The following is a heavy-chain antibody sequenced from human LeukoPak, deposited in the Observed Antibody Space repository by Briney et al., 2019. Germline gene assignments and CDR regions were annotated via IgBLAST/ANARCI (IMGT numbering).Heavy chain of an antibody. Sequence: ASVKVSCKASGGTFSSYAISWVRQAPGQGLEWMGGIIPIFGTANYAQKFQGRVTITADESTSTAYMELSSLRSEDTAVYYCARDFYCSSTSCHPRWGQGTQVTVSS. V-gene: IGHV1-69*01. CDR3: ARDFYCSSTSCHPR. CDR1: GGTFSSYA. CDR2: IIPIFGTA. D-gene: IGHD2-2*01. J-gene: IGHJ4*02.